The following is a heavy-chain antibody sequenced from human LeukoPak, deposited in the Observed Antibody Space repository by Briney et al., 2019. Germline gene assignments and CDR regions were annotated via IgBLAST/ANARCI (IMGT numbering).Heavy chain of an antibody. D-gene: IGHD6-19*01. V-gene: IGHV4-34*01. CDR2: IYYSGST. CDR3: ARRDSSGWPATYNWFDP. J-gene: IGHJ5*02. Sequence: SETLSLTCAVYGGSFSGYYWSWIRQPPGKGLEWIGSIYYSGSTYYNPSLKSRVTISVDTSKNQFSLKLSSVTAADTAVYYCARRDSSGWPATYNWFDPWGQGTLVTVSP. CDR1: GGSFSGYY.